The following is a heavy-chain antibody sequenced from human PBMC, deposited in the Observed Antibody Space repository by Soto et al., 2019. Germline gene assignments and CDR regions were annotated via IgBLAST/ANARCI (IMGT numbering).Heavy chain of an antibody. V-gene: IGHV3-23*01. CDR1: GFTFSGYA. J-gene: IGHJ4*02. CDR3: AKVWRYYYDSSGYIDY. CDR2: ISGSGGST. Sequence: PGGSLRLSCAASGFTFSGYAMSWVRQAPGKGLEWVSAISGSGGSTYYADSVKGRFTISRDNSKNTLYLQMNSLRAEDTAVYYCAKVWRYYYDSSGYIDYWGQGTLVTVSS. D-gene: IGHD3-22*01.